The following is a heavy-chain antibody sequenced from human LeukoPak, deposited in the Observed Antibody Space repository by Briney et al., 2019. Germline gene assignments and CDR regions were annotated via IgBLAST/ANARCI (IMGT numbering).Heavy chain of an antibody. CDR2: ISAYNSNT. J-gene: IGHJ4*02. Sequence: ASVKVSCKASGYTFTSYGISWVRQAPGQGLEWMGWISAYNSNTNYAQKLQGRVTMTTDTSTSTAYMELRSLRSDDTAVYYCARDSPRYSSSWDKPFDYWGQGTLVTVSS. D-gene: IGHD6-13*01. V-gene: IGHV1-18*01. CDR3: ARDSPRYSSSWDKPFDY. CDR1: GYTFTSYG.